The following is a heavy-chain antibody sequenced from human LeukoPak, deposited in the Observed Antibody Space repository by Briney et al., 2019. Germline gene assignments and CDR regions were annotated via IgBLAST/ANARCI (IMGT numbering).Heavy chain of an antibody. D-gene: IGHD6-6*01. J-gene: IGHJ4*02. CDR3: VRGRRSSSF. V-gene: IGHV3-7*01. CDR2: VKEDGSDK. Sequence: GGSLRLSCTASGFTFRNYWMSWVRQAPGKGLECMAYVKEDGSDKNYVDSVKGRFTISRDNAKSSLYLQMNSLRVEDTAVYYCVRGRRSSSFWGEGNQVTVSS. CDR1: GFTFRNYW.